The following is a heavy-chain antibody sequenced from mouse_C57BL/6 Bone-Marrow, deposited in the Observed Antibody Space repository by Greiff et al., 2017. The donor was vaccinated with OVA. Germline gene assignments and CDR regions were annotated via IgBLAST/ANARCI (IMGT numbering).Heavy chain of an antibody. J-gene: IGHJ4*01. V-gene: IGHV1-15*01. CDR1: GYTFTDYE. D-gene: IGHD1-1*01. CDR3: TRGEGDYYGSYAMDD. CDR2: IVPETGGT. Sequence: VQLVESGAELVRPGASVTLSCKASGYTFTDYEMHWVKQTPVHGLEWIGAIVPETGGTAYNQKFKGKAILTADTSSSTAYMKLRSLTSEDSAVYYCTRGEGDYYGSYAMDDWGQGTSVTVSS.